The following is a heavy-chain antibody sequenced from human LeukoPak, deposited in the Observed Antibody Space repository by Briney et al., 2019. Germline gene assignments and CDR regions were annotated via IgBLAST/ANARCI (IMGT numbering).Heavy chain of an antibody. CDR3: AKDYSSLNYYHGMDV. CDR1: GFTFSSYD. Sequence: GGSLRLSCTASGFTFSSYDMHWVRQAPGKGLEWVAVISYDGSNKYYVDSVKGRFTISRDNSKNTPYLQMNSLRGEDTAVYYCAKDYSSLNYYHGMDVWGQGTTVTVSS. V-gene: IGHV3-30*18. CDR2: ISYDGSNK. D-gene: IGHD4-11*01. J-gene: IGHJ6*02.